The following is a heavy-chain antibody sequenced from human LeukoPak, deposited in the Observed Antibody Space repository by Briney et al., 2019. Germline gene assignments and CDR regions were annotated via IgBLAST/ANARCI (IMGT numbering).Heavy chain of an antibody. J-gene: IGHJ6*02. CDR1: GYSFTSYW. D-gene: IGHD5-12*01. V-gene: IGHV5-51*01. CDR2: IYPGDSDT. CDR3: ARLNVDIVAPEDYYGMDV. Sequence: GESLKISCKGSGYSFTSYWIGWVRQMPGKGLEWMGIIYPGDSDTRYSPSFQGQVTISADKSISTAYLQWSSLKASDTAMYYCARLNVDIVAPEDYYGMDVWGQGTTVTVSS.